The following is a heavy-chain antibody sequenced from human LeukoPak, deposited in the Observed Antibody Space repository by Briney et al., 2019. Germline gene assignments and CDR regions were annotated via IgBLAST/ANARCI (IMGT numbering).Heavy chain of an antibody. CDR1: GFTYSSYS. CDR3: ARDSDYGVDY. D-gene: IGHD4-17*01. V-gene: IGHV3-21*01. Sequence: GGSLRLSCAASGFTYSSYSLNWVRQVPGKGLEWVSYISSSSSYRYYADSVKGRFTISRDNAKNSLYLQMDSLRAEDTAVYYCARDSDYGVDYWGQGTLVTVSS. CDR2: ISSSSSYR. J-gene: IGHJ4*02.